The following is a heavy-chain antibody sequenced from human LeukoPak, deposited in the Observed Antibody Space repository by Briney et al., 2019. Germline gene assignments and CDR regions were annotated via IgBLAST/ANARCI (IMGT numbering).Heavy chain of an antibody. D-gene: IGHD1-26*01. Sequence: SETLSLTCIVSGGSISSTTYYWNWIRRPPGKGLEWIGYIYYNGNTNYSPSLKSRVTMSVDTSKNLFSLKVSSVTAADTAVYYCARGRSNYYGMDVWGQGTTVTVSS. V-gene: IGHV4-61*01. CDR1: GGSISSTTYY. CDR2: IYYNGNT. CDR3: ARGRSNYYGMDV. J-gene: IGHJ6*02.